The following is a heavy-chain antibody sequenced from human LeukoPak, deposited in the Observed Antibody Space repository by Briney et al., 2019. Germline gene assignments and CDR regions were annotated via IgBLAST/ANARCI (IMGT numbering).Heavy chain of an antibody. J-gene: IGHJ4*02. V-gene: IGHV4-59*08. CDR1: VGSISSYY. CDR2: IYYSGST. Sequence: SETLSLTCTVSVGSISSYYWSWLRQPPGKGLEWIGFIYYSGSTHYKSSLKSRVTISVDTSRNQFSLRLSSVTAAHTAVYYCARHSGSSPHYFDYWGQGTLVTVSS. CDR3: ARHSGSSPHYFDY. D-gene: IGHD1-26*01.